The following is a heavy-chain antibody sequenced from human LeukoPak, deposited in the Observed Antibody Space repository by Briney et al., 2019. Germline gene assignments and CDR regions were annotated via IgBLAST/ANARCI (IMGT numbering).Heavy chain of an antibody. J-gene: IGHJ4*02. CDR3: TKSLDY. CDR1: GFTFSRSW. V-gene: IGHV3-7*01. Sequence: GGSLRLSRVASGFTFSRSWMDWVRQVPGKGLEWVANIKEDGSETYYVDSAKGRFTISRDNAKNSLYLQMDSLRVEDTAIYYCTKSLDYWGQGTLVTVSS. CDR2: IKEDGSET.